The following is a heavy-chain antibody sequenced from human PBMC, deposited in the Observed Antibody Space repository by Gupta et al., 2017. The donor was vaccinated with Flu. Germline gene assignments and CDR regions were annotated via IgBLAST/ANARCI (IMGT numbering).Heavy chain of an antibody. D-gene: IGHD4-4*01. V-gene: IGHV3-23*01. CDR2: ISGSGGST. CDR3: AKDRVSVTTSYWYFDL. CDR1: GFTFSSYA. Sequence: EVQLLESGGGLVQPGGSLRLSCAASGFTFSSYAMSWVRQAPGKGLEWVSAISGSGGSTYYADSVKGRFTISRDNSKNTLYLQMNSLRAEDTAVYYCAKDRVSVTTSYWYFDLWGRGTLVTVSS. J-gene: IGHJ2*01.